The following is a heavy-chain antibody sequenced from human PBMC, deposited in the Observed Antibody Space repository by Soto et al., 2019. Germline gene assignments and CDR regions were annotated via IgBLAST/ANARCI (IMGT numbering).Heavy chain of an antibody. CDR2: ISPYDGST. D-gene: IGHD1-26*01. V-gene: IGHV1-46*01. CDR1: GFTSTNSF. CDR3: ARGDGRGSTGFYYYYGMDV. J-gene: IGHJ6*02. Sequence: QVQLVQSGAEVKKPGASVKVSCKAFGFTSTNSFFHWWRQAPRQAFEWMGIISPYDGSTNNKQSLQGRVTMTSDTSTSTVYMELSSLRSEDTAVYYCARGDGRGSTGFYYYYGMDVWGHGTTVTVSS.